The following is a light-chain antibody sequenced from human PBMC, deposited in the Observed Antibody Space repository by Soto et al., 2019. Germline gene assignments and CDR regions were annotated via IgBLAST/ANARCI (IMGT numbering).Light chain of an antibody. CDR1: SSDVGGYNY. CDR3: SSYTSTSTLV. Sequence: QSVLTQPASVSGSPGQSITISCTGTSSDVGGYNYVSWYQHHPGKAPKLRIYEASNRPSGVSNRFSGSKSDNTASLTISGLQAEEEADYYCSSYTSTSTLVFGGGTKLTVL. J-gene: IGLJ2*01. V-gene: IGLV2-14*01. CDR2: EAS.